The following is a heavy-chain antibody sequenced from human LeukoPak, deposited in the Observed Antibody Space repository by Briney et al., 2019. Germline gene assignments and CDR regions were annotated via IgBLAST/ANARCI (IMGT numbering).Heavy chain of an antibody. Sequence: GASVKVSCKASGGTFSSYAISWVRQAPGQGLEWMGRIIPIFGIANYAQKFQGRVTITADKSTSTAYMELSSLRPEDTAVYYCAREPDTAMAYGMDVWGQGTTVTVSS. D-gene: IGHD5-18*01. CDR3: AREPDTAMAYGMDV. J-gene: IGHJ6*02. V-gene: IGHV1-69*04. CDR2: IIPIFGIA. CDR1: GGTFSSYA.